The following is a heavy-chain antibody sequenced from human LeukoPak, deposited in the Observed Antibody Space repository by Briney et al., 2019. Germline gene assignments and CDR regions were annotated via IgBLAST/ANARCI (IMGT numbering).Heavy chain of an antibody. D-gene: IGHD3-10*01. Sequence: ASVTVSCKASGYTFTSYEINWVRQAAGQGLEWMGWMNPNSGNTGYAQKFQGRATMTRNTSISTAYMELSSLRSEDTAVYYCARVSWGKLLWFGELLQHKYFQHWGQGTLVTVSS. CDR2: MNPNSGNT. CDR3: ARVSWGKLLWFGELLQHKYFQH. V-gene: IGHV1-8*01. J-gene: IGHJ1*01. CDR1: GYTFTSYE.